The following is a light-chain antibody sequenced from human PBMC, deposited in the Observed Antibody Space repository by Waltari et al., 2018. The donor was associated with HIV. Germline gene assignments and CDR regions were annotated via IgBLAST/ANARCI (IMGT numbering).Light chain of an antibody. J-gene: IGLJ3*02. CDR1: SSDVGGYNY. CDR2: EVS. V-gene: IGLV2-14*01. Sequence: QSALTQPASVSGSPGQSITISCTGTSSDVGGYNYVSWYQQHPGKAPKLMIYEVSNRPSGVSNRSSGPRSGNTASLTISGRQAEDEADYYCSSYTSSITWVFGGGTKLTVL. CDR3: SSYTSSITWV.